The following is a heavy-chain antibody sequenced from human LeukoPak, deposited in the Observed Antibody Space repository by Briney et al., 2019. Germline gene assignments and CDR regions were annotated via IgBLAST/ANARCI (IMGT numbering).Heavy chain of an antibody. CDR1: GYSISSAYY. CDR3: ARIVSGYLSHYYYMDV. Sequence: SETLSLTXAVSGYSISSAYYWGWIRHPPGKGLEWIGSIYHSGSTYYNPSLKSRVTISVDTSKNQFSLKLSSVTAADTAVYYCARIVSGYLSHYYYMDVWGKGTTVTVSS. D-gene: IGHD3-9*01. J-gene: IGHJ6*03. V-gene: IGHV4-38-2*01. CDR2: IYHSGST.